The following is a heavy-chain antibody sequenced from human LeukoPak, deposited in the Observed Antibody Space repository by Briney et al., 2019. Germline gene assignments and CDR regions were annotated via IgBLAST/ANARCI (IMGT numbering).Heavy chain of an antibody. D-gene: IGHD6-19*01. CDR1: GFPFSSYA. J-gene: IGHJ4*02. Sequence: GGSLRLSRAASGFPFSSYAMTWVRQAPGKGLEWVSYISSSGGTIYYADSLKGRFTISRDNAKNSLSLQMNSLRAEDTAVYYCAGVGYTSGWYYFDYWGQGTLVTVSS. CDR2: ISSSGGTI. CDR3: AGVGYTSGWYYFDY. V-gene: IGHV3-48*03.